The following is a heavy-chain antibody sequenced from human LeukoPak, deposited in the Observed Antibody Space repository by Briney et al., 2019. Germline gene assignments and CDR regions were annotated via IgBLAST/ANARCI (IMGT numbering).Heavy chain of an antibody. Sequence: GGSLRLSCAASGFTFSSYAMSWVREAPGKGLEWVSGIFGSGGSTHYADSVEGRFTISRDNSKNTVYLQMNSLRAEDTAVYYCAKTTTGYSSGRFPGWPVDYWGQGTLVTVSS. D-gene: IGHD6-19*01. CDR2: IFGSGGST. J-gene: IGHJ4*02. CDR1: GFTFSSYA. V-gene: IGHV3-23*01. CDR3: AKTTTGYSSGRFPGWPVDY.